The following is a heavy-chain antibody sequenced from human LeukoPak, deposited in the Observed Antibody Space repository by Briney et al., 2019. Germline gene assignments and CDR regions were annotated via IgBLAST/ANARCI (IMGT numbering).Heavy chain of an antibody. D-gene: IGHD2-8*01. CDR1: GFSFSSYA. CDR3: AREQMGPNGYYYGMDV. CDR2: ITSPGGDK. V-gene: IGHV3-30-3*01. J-gene: IGHJ6*02. Sequence: GGSLRLSYLASGFSFSSYAMHWVRQAPGKGLEWVALITSPGGDKYYADSVKGRFIISRDNSKDTMYLQMDSLRGDATAVFCCAREQMGPNGYYYGMDVWGQGTTVTVSS.